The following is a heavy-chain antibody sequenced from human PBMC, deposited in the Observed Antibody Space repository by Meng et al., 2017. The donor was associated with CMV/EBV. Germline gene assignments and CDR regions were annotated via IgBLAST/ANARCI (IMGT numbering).Heavy chain of an antibody. CDR2: INHSGST. J-gene: IGHJ4*02. V-gene: IGHV4-34*01. Sequence: QVQPHRWGAGPLKPPGALPLTCAGYGGSFSGYYCSWIRQPPGKGLEWIGEINHSGSTNYNPSLKSRVTISVDTSKNQFSLKLSSVTAADTAVYYCASSLTYPDYWGQGTLVTVSS. D-gene: IGHD2-15*01. CDR1: GGSFSGYY. CDR3: ASSLTYPDY.